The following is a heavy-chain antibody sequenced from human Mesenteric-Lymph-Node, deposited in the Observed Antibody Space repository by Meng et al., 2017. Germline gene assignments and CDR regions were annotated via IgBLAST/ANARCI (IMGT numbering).Heavy chain of an antibody. CDR1: GFTFSNSD. J-gene: IGHJ6*02. CDR2: ISYDGSNK. V-gene: IGHV3-30*03. Sequence: GESLKISCAASGFTFSNSDMNWVHQAPGKGLEWVAVISYDGSNKYYADSVKGRFTISRDNSKNTLYLQMNSLRAEDTAVYYCARGLTETWIQLWGAYYYYGMDVWGQGTTVTVSS. D-gene: IGHD5-18*01. CDR3: ARGLTETWIQLWGAYYYYGMDV.